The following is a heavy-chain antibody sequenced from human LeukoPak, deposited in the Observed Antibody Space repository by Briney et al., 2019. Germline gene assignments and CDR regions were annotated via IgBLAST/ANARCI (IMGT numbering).Heavy chain of an antibody. CDR1: GGSISSVDYY. D-gene: IGHD2-15*01. J-gene: IGHJ5*02. Sequence: SETLSLTCTVSGGSISSVDYYWSWIRQPPGKGLEWMGYIYYSGSTYYNPSLKSRITMSVDTSKNQFSLKLSSVTAADTAVYYCARGGCSGGSCYFNWFDPWGQGTLVTVSS. CDR3: ARGGCSGGSCYFNWFDP. CDR2: IYYSGST. V-gene: IGHV4-30-4*01.